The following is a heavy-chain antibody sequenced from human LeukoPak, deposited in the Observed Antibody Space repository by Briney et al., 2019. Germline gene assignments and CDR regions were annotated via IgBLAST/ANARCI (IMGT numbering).Heavy chain of an antibody. CDR2: LSGSGGTT. V-gene: IGHV3-23*01. CDR1: GFTFSSYA. CDR3: AKDCSGGSCYGY. Sequence: GGSLRLSCAASGFTFSSYAMSWVRQAPGKGLEWVSGLSGSGGTTYYADSVKGRFTISRDNSKNTLYLQMNSLRAEDTAVYYCAKDCSGGSCYGYWGQGTLVTVSS. J-gene: IGHJ4*02. D-gene: IGHD2-15*01.